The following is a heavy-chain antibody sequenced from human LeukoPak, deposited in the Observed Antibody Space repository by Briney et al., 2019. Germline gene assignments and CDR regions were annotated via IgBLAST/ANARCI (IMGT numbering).Heavy chain of an antibody. CDR1: GFIFSSYA. CDR3: AKAATDDVLLWFGET. Sequence: GGSLRLSCAASGFIFSSYAMNWVRQAPGKGLEWVSAISGSGGSTYYADSVKGRFTISRDNSKNTLYLQMNSLRAEDTAVYYCAKAATDDVLLWFGETWGQGTLVTVSS. V-gene: IGHV3-23*01. CDR2: ISGSGGST. J-gene: IGHJ5*02. D-gene: IGHD3-10*01.